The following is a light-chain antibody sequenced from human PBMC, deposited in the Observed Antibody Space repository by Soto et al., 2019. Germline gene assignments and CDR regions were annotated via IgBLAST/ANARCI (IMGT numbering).Light chain of an antibody. CDR2: DAS. V-gene: IGKV3-11*01. CDR1: QSVSSY. Sequence: SFSVGARASRYCRARQSVSSYLAWYQQKPGQAPRLLIYDASNRATGIPARFSGSGSGTDHTLSVCGLEPQDVPLYQSQQRTTQPLAFGQGTKVDIK. CDR3: QQRTTQPLA. J-gene: IGKJ1*01.